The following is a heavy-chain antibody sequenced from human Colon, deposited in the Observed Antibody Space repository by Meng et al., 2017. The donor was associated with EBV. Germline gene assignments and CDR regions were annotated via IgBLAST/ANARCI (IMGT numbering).Heavy chain of an antibody. D-gene: IGHD2-15*01. Sequence: VQMLQSGSYLKKPGASVKVSCKASGYTFTSYAMNWVRQAPGQGLEWMGWINTNTGNPTYAQGFTGRFVFSLDTSVSTAYLQISSLKAADTAVYYCARLYCSGGSCYTIDYWGQGTLVTVSS. CDR1: GYTFTSYA. J-gene: IGHJ4*02. CDR3: ARLYCSGGSCYTIDY. CDR2: INTNTGNP. V-gene: IGHV7-4-1*02.